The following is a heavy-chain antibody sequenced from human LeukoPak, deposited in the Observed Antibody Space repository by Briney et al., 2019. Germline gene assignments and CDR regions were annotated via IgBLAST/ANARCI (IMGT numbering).Heavy chain of an antibody. J-gene: IGHJ4*02. D-gene: IGHD6-13*01. V-gene: IGHV3-20*04. CDR1: GFTFDDYG. Sequence: GGSLRLSCAASGFTFDDYGMSWVRQAPGKGLEWVSGINWNDGSTGYADSVKGRLTISRDNAKNSLYLQMNSLRAEDTALYYCARGTLKAAATDFDYWGQGTLVTVSS. CDR3: ARGTLKAAATDFDY. CDR2: INWNDGST.